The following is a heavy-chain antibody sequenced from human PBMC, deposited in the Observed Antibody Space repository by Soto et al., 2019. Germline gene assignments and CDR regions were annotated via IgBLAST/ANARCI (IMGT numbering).Heavy chain of an antibody. CDR3: AIESEDLTSNFDY. J-gene: IGHJ4*02. Sequence: GGSLRLSCAASGFTFTRYSMNWVRQAPGKGLEWVSSISSTTNYIYYGDSMKGRFTVSRDNAKHSLYLEMTSLGAEDIAVYYCAIESEDLTSNFDYWGQGTLVTVSS. V-gene: IGHV3-21*06. CDR1: GFTFTRYS. CDR2: ISSTTNYI.